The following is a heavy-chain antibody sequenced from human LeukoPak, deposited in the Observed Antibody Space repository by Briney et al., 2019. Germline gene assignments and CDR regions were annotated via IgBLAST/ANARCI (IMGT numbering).Heavy chain of an antibody. V-gene: IGHV1-18*01. CDR3: ARGDNGWAFDY. Sequence: ASVKVSCNSSGYTFTIYGISWXRQAPGQELEWMGWISYYNGNADYAQKLQGRVTMTTDTSTSTAYMELRSLRSDDTAVYYCARGDNGWAFDYWGQGTLVTVSS. CDR1: GYTFTIYG. D-gene: IGHD6-19*01. J-gene: IGHJ4*02. CDR2: ISYYNGNA.